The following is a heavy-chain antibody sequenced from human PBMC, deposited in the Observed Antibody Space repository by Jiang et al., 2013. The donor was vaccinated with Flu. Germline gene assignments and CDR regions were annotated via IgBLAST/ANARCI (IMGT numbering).Heavy chain of an antibody. D-gene: IGHD3-16*02. Sequence: LLKPSETLSLTCAVYGGSFSGYYWSWIRQPPGKGLEWIGEINPSGSTNYNPSLKSRVTISVVTSKNQFSLKLSSVTAADTAVYYCASKNYVWGSYRYAGMDVWGQGTTVTVSS. CDR1: GGSFSGYY. J-gene: IGHJ6*02. CDR2: INPSGST. CDR3: ASKNYVWGSYRYAGMDV. V-gene: IGHV4-34*01.